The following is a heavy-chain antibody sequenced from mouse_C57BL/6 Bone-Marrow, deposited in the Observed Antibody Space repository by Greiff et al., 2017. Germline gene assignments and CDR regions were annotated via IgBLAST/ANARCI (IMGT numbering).Heavy chain of an antibody. V-gene: IGHV14-4*01. J-gene: IGHJ3*01. CDR2: IDPENGDT. D-gene: IGHD3-3*01. Sequence: EVMLVESGAELVRPGASVKLSCTASGFNIKDDYMHWVKQRPEQGLEWIGWIDPENGDTEYASKFQGKATITADTSSNTAYLQLSSLTSEDTAVYYCTTTARAYWGQGTLVTVSA. CDR1: GFNIKDDY. CDR3: TTTARAY.